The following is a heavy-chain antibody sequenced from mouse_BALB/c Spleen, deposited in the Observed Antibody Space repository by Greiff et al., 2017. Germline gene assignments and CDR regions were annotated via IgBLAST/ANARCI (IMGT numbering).Heavy chain of an antibody. Sequence: EVQGVESGGGLVKPGGSLKLSCAASGFTFSSYYMSWVRQTPEKRLELVAAINSNGGSTYYPDTVKGRFTISRDNAKNTLYLQMSSLKSEDTAVYYCSRHVGYGNYVDYWGQGTTLTVSA. V-gene: IGHV5-6-2*01. J-gene: IGHJ2*01. CDR1: GFTFSSYY. CDR2: INSNGGST. CDR3: SRHVGYGNYVDY. D-gene: IGHD2-10*02.